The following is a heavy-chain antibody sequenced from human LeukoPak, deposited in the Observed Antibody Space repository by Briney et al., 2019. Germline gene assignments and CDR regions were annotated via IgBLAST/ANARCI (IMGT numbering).Heavy chain of an antibody. J-gene: IGHJ4*02. D-gene: IGHD5-18*01. V-gene: IGHV3-21*01. CDR2: ISSSSSYI. CDR3: ARGAGGGYSYGFDY. CDR1: GFTFSSYS. Sequence: PGGSLRLSCAASGFTFSSYSMNWVRQAPGKGLEWVSSISSSSSYIYYADSVKGRFTISRDNAKNSLYLQMNSLRAEDTAVYYCARGAGGGYSYGFDYWGQGTLLTVSS.